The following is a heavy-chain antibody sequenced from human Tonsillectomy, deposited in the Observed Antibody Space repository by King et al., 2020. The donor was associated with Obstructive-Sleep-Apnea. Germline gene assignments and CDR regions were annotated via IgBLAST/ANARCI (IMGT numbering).Heavy chain of an antibody. CDR3: ARVSAGTSFDY. CDR2: IISRTSYT. V-gene: IGHV3-11*06. J-gene: IGHJ4*02. D-gene: IGHD6-13*01. Sequence: VQLVESGGGLVKPGGSLRLSCAASGISFSDYYMSWIRQAPGKGLEWVSYIISRTSYTEYAASVKGRFTISRDNTKNSVYLQMSSLRAEDTAVYYCARVSAGTSFDYWGQGVLVTVSS. CDR1: GISFSDYY.